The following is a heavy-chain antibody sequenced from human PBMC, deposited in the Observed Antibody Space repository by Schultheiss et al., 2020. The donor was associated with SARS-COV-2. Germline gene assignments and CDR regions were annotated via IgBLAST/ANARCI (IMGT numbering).Heavy chain of an antibody. D-gene: IGHD3-3*01. J-gene: IGHJ5*02. V-gene: IGHV3-74*01. CDR1: GFTFSSYW. CDR2: INSDGSST. Sequence: GGSLRLSCSASGFTFSSYWMHWVRQAPGKGLVWVSRINSDGSSTSYADSVKGRFTISRENAKNSLYLQMNSLRAEDTAVYYCAKDMGRAQAWSGHGGWFDPWGQGTLVTVSS. CDR3: AKDMGRAQAWSGHGGWFDP.